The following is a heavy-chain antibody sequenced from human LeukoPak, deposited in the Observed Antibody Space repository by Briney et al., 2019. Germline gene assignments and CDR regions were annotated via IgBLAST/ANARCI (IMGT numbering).Heavy chain of an antibody. D-gene: IGHD6-13*01. Sequence: GGSLRLSCAASGFTFSSYAMSWVRQAPGKGPEWVSTFSRSGPDTYYADSVKGRFTIFRDNSKNTLYLQMNSLRAEDTAVYYCAKGSLGSWYYFDYWGQGTLVTVSS. CDR3: AKGSLGSWYYFDY. CDR1: GFTFSSYA. J-gene: IGHJ4*02. V-gene: IGHV3-23*01. CDR2: FSRSGPDT.